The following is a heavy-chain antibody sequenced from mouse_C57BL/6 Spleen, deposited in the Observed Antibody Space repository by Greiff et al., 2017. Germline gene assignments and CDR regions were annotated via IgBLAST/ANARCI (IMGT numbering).Heavy chain of an antibody. CDR1: GFTFSDFY. CDR3: ARDDDYGYCYFDV. Sequence: EVQLQESGGGLVQSGRSLRLSCATSGFTFSDFYMEWVRQAPGKGLEWIAASRNKANDYTTEYSASVKGRFIVSRDTSQSILYLQMNALRAEDTAIYYCARDDDYGYCYFDVWGTGTTVTVSS. J-gene: IGHJ1*03. D-gene: IGHD1-1*02. V-gene: IGHV7-1*01. CDR2: SRNKANDYTT.